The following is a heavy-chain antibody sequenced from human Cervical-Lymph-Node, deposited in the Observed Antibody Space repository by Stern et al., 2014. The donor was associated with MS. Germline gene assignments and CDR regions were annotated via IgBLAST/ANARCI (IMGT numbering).Heavy chain of an antibody. V-gene: IGHV1-69*17. J-gene: IGHJ4*02. CDR1: GGTFNKNA. CDR2: IIPIFGVR. D-gene: IGHD4-17*01. Sequence: VQLVESGPEVKKPGSSVTISCKASGGTFNKNAVNWVRQAPGQGLEWMGGIIPIFGVRHYAQKFQGRVTIKAGKSMVTVYMGLSSLRSEDTAVYFCATDGSYEDYGDYATSVLDHWGQGTLVTVSS. CDR3: ATDGSYEDYGDYATSVLDH.